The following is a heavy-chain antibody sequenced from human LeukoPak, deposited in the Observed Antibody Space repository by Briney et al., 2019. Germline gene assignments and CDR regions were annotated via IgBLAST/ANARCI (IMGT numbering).Heavy chain of an antibody. J-gene: IGHJ4*02. CDR2: IYYSGST. CDR1: GGSISSSSYY. CDR3: ARWVASCFDY. V-gene: IGHV4-39*07. Sequence: SETLSLTCTVSGGSISSSSYYWGWIRQPPGKGLEWIGSIYYSGSTYYNPSLKSRVTISVDTSKNQFSLKLNSVTAADTAVYYCARWVASCFDYWGQGTLVTVSS. D-gene: IGHD1-26*01.